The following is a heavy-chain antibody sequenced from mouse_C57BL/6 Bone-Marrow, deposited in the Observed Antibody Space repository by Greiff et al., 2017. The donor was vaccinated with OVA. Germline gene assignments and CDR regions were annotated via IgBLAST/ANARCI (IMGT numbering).Heavy chain of an antibody. J-gene: IGHJ1*03. CDR3: AIGYYGSSAWYFDD. CDR2: IDPSDSYT. V-gene: IGHV1-59*01. Sequence: QVQLQQPGAELVRPGTSVKLSCKASGYTFTSYWMHWVKQRPGQGLEWIGVIDPSDSYTNYNQKFKGKATLTVDTSSSTAYMQLSSLTSEDSAVYYWAIGYYGSSAWYFDDWGTGTTVTVSS. D-gene: IGHD1-1*01. CDR1: GYTFTSYW.